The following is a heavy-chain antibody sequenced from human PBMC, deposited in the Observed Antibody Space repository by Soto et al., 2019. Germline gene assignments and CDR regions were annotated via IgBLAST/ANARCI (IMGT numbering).Heavy chain of an antibody. CDR3: AKEYSSGWYYFDS. D-gene: IGHD6-19*01. CDR2: ISYDGSNK. CDR1: GFSFSSYG. V-gene: IGHV3-30*18. J-gene: IGHJ4*02. Sequence: GGSLRLSCAASGFSFSSYGMPWVRQAPGKGLEWVAIISYDGSNKYYADSVKGRFTFSRDNSKNTLYLQMNSLRAEDTAVYYCAKEYSSGWYYFDSWGQGTLVTVSS.